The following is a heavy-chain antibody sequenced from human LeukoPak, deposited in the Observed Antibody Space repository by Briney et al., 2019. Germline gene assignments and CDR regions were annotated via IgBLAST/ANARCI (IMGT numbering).Heavy chain of an antibody. J-gene: IGHJ4*02. Sequence: PGRPLRLSCAASGFTFSSYAMHWVRQAPGKGLEWVAVISYDGSNKYYADSVKGRFTISRDNSKNTLYLQMNSLRAEDTAVYYCARLRFLEWFPDYWGQGTLVTVSS. CDR3: ARLRFLEWFPDY. D-gene: IGHD3-3*01. V-gene: IGHV3-30-3*01. CDR1: GFTFSSYA. CDR2: ISYDGSNK.